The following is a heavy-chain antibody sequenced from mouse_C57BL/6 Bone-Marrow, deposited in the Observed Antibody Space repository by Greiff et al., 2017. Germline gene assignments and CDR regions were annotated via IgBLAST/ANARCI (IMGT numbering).Heavy chain of an antibody. CDR1: GYTFTDYY. CDR2: INPNNGGT. Sequence: EVQLQQSGPELVKPGASVKISCKASGYTFTDYYMNWVKQSHGKSLEWIGDINPNNGGTSYNQKFKGKATLTVDKSSSTAYMELRSLTSEDSAVYYCARERIYYYGSEGDYWGQGTTLTVSS. V-gene: IGHV1-26*01. J-gene: IGHJ2*01. CDR3: ARERIYYYGSEGDY. D-gene: IGHD1-1*01.